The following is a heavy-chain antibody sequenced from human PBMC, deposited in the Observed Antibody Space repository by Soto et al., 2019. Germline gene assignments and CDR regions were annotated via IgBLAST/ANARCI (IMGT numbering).Heavy chain of an antibody. D-gene: IGHD2-2*01. Sequence: SETLSLTCTVSGGSLNSDDHYWAWIRQPPGKGLEWIGRIHHSGSTYYNPSVKSRVTISVDTSKNQFSLKLSSVTAADTAVYYCARGCNDIVVVPAASYYYYMDVWGKGTTVTVSS. CDR3: ARGCNDIVVVPAASYYYYMDV. CDR1: GGSLNSDDHY. CDR2: IHHSGST. V-gene: IGHV4-39*07. J-gene: IGHJ6*03.